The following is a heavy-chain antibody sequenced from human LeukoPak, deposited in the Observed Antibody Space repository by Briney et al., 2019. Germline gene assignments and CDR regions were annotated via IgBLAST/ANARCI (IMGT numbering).Heavy chain of an antibody. CDR3: ARDGAWNGIPNWFDP. V-gene: IGHV1-18*01. CDR1: GYTFTSYG. Sequence: ASVKVSCKASGYTFTSYGISWVRQAPGQGLEWMGWISAYNGNTNYAQKLQGRVTMTTDTSTSTAYMQLRSLRSDDTAVYYCARDGAWNGIPNWFDPWGQGTLVTVSS. J-gene: IGHJ5*02. D-gene: IGHD1-1*01. CDR2: ISAYNGNT.